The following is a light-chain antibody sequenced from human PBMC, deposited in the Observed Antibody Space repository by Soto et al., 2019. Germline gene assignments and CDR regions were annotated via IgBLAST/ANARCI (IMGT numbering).Light chain of an antibody. CDR2: AAS. J-gene: IGKJ1*01. CDR1: QSISSY. CDR3: QHSYSTPRT. Sequence: DIQMTQTPSSLAASVGDRVSITCRASQSISSYLNWYQQKPGTVPKLLIYAASSLQSGVPSRFRGSGSGTDFTLTISSLQPEDFATYYCQHSYSTPRTLGQGPKVDSK. V-gene: IGKV1-39*01.